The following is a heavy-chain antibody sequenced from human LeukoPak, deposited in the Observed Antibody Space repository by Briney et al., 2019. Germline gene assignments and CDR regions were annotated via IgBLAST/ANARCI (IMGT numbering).Heavy chain of an antibody. CDR2: INHSGST. Sequence: PSETLSLTCAVYGGSFSGYYWSWIRQPPGKGLEWIGEINHSGSTNYNPSLKSRVTISVDTSKNQFSLKLSSVTAADTAVYYCARLKTYYYDVVEFHAFDIWGQGTMVTVSS. V-gene: IGHV4-34*01. CDR3: ARLKTYYYDVVEFHAFDI. D-gene: IGHD3-22*01. J-gene: IGHJ3*02. CDR1: GGSFSGYY.